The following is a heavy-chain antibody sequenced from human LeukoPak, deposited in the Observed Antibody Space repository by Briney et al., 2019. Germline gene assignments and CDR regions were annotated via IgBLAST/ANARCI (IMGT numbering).Heavy chain of an antibody. J-gene: IGHJ4*02. CDR2: IYTSGST. V-gene: IGHV4-61*02. D-gene: IGHD1-14*01. Sequence: ASETLSLTCTVSGGSISSGSYYWTWIRQPAGKGLEWIGRIYTSGSTNFNPSLKSRVTISLDTSKNQFSLKLSSVTAADTAVYYCARAGTQTYFFDYWGQETLVTVSS. CDR1: GGSISSGSYY. CDR3: ARAGTQTYFFDY.